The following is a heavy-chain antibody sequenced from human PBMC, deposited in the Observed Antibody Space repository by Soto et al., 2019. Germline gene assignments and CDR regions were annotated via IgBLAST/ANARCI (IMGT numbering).Heavy chain of an antibody. CDR1: GGTFSSYS. CDR3: ARDGGRHAGGIDY. CDR2: IIPIFGTA. D-gene: IGHD1-26*01. J-gene: IGHJ4*02. V-gene: IGHV1-69*01. Sequence: QVQLVQSGAEVKKPGSSVKVSCKASGGTFSSYSINWVRQAPGQGLEWMGDIIPIFGTANYAQKFEGRVTIPADESTSTAYMELSSLRSEETAVYYCARDGGRHAGGIDYWGQGTLVTVSS.